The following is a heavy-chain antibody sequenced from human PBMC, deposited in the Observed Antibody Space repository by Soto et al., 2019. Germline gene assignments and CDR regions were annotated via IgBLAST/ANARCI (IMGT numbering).Heavy chain of an antibody. CDR2: INPNSGGT. V-gene: IGHV1-2*02. Sequence: ASVKVFCKASGYTFTGYYMHWVRQAPGQGLEWMGWINPNSGGTNYAQKFQGRVTMTRDTSISTAYMELSRLRSDDTAVYYCARGVDSSGYYPADYWGQGTLVTVPS. CDR3: ARGVDSSGYYPADY. J-gene: IGHJ4*02. D-gene: IGHD3-22*01. CDR1: GYTFTGYY.